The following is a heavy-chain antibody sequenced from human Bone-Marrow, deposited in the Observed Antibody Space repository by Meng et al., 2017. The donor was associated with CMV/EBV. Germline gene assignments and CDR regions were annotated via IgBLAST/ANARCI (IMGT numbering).Heavy chain of an antibody. CDR3: ARVRSSGWHFDY. D-gene: IGHD6-19*01. V-gene: IGHV4-59*01. CDR2: IYYSGST. J-gene: IGHJ4*02. Sequence: SETLSLTCTVSGGSISSYYWSWIRQPPGKGLEWIGYIYYSGSTNYNPSLKSRVTISVDTSKNQFSLKLSSVTAADTAVYYCARVRSSGWHFDYWGQGTLVTVSS. CDR1: GGSISSYY.